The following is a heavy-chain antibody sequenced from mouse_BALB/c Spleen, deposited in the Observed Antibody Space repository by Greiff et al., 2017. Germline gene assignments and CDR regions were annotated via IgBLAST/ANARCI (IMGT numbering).Heavy chain of an antibody. D-gene: IGHD1-2*01. CDR1: GYSFTDYN. J-gene: IGHJ2*01. Sequence: VQLQQSGPELVKPGASVKVSCKASGYSFTDYNMYWVKQSHGKSLEWIGYIDPYNGGTSYNQKFKGKATLTVDESSSTAYMQLSSLTSEDSAVYYCARGFHYYGYVGFFDYWGQGTTLTVSS. V-gene: IGHV1S135*01. CDR3: ARGFHYYGYVGFFDY. CDR2: IDPYNGGT.